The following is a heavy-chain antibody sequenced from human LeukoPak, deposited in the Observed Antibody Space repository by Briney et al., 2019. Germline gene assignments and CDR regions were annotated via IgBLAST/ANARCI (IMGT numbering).Heavy chain of an antibody. CDR2: ISGSGGST. V-gene: IGHV3-23*01. D-gene: IGHD3-10*01. J-gene: IGHJ6*03. CDR3: AKGILGYYYGSGNYYNVKDYYYYYYMDV. CDR1: GFTFSSYA. Sequence: PGGSLRLSCAASGFTFSSYAMSWVRQAPGKGLEWVSAISGSGGSTYYADSVKGRFTISRDNSKNTLYLQMNSLRAEDTAVYYCAKGILGYYYGSGNYYNVKDYYYYYYMDVWGKGTTVTVSS.